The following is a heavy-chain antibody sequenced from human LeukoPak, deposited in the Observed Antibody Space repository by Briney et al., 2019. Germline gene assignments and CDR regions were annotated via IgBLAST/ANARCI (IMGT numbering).Heavy chain of an antibody. CDR3: ARRSDCGGDCWAFDI. CDR1: GGSFSGYY. V-gene: IGHV4-34*01. D-gene: IGHD2-21*02. CDR2: IYYSGST. J-gene: IGHJ3*02. Sequence: SETLSLTCAVYGGSFSGYYWSWIRQPPGKGLEWIGSIYYSGSTYYNPSLKSRVTISVDTSKNQFSLKLSSVTAADTAVYYCARRSDCGGDCWAFDIWGQGTMVTVSS.